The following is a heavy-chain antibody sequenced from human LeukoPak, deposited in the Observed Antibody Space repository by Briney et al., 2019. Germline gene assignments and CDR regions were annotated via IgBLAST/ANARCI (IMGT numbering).Heavy chain of an antibody. Sequence: GGSLRLSCAASGFTFSSYSMNWVRQAPGKGLEWVSYISDSSSNIYYADSVKGRFTISRDNAKNSLYLQMNSLRAEDTAVYYCARDLLDIVVVPAAMTGHDDYYYMDVWGKGTTVTVSS. CDR2: ISDSSSNI. CDR1: GFTFSSYS. CDR3: ARDLLDIVVVPAAMTGHDDYYYMDV. J-gene: IGHJ6*03. D-gene: IGHD2-2*01. V-gene: IGHV3-48*04.